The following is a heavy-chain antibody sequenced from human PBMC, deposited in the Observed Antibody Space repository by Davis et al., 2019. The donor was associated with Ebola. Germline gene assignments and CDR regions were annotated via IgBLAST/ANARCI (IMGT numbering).Heavy chain of an antibody. Sequence: ASVKVSCKASGYTFNTYYIHWVRQAPGQGLEWMGIINPSGGSTTYAQNFQGRVTITRDTSASTAYMELSTLTYEDTAVYYCARAYCSSTNCPPGSYWGQGTLVTVSS. CDR2: INPSGGST. CDR1: GYTFNTYY. D-gene: IGHD2-2*01. V-gene: IGHV1-46*02. CDR3: ARAYCSSTNCPPGSY. J-gene: IGHJ4*02.